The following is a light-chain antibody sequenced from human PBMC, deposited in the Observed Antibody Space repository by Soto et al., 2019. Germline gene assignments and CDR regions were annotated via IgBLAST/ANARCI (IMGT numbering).Light chain of an antibody. J-gene: IGKJ4*01. CDR2: DAS. Sequence: ETVLTQSPATLSLSPGERATLSCRASQSVSSYLAWYQQKPGQAPRLLIYDASNRATGIPARFSGSGSGTDFTLTISSLEPADFAVYSCQQRSNWPLTFGGGTKVQIK. V-gene: IGKV3-11*01. CDR3: QQRSNWPLT. CDR1: QSVSSY.